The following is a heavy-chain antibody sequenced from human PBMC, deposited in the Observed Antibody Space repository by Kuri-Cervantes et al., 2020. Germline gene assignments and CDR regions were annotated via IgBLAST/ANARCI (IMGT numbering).Heavy chain of an antibody. D-gene: IGHD3-22*01. J-gene: IGHJ4*02. CDR1: GGSISSSSYY. Sequence: SETLSLTCTVSGGSISSSSYYWSWIRQPPGKGLEWIGEINHSGSTNYNPSLKSRVTISVDTSKNQFSLKLSSVTAADTAVYYCARGGWDSSGYWGYWGQGTLVTVSS. V-gene: IGHV4-39*07. CDR2: INHSGST. CDR3: ARGGWDSSGYWGY.